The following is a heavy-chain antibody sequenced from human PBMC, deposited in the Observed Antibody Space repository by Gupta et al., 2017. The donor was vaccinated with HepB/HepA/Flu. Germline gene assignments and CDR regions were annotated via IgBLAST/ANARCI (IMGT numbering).Heavy chain of an antibody. J-gene: IGHJ3*02. CDR1: GFTFSSYS. V-gene: IGHV3-21*01. CDR2: ISSSSSYI. Sequence: EVQLVESGGGLVKPGGSLRLSCAASGFTFSSYSMNWVRQAPGKGLEWVSSISSSSSYIYYADSVKGRFTIYRDNAKNSLYLQMNSLRAEDTAVYYCARETYYYDSSVRLQDAFDIWGQGTMVTVSS. CDR3: ARETYYYDSSVRLQDAFDI. D-gene: IGHD3-22*01.